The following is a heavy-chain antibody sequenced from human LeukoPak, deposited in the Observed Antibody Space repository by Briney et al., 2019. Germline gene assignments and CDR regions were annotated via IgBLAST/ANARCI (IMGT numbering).Heavy chain of an antibody. Sequence: SETLSLTCTVSGGSISSGDHYWSWIRQPPGKGLEWIGYAYYSGSTTYNPSLESRVTISVDTSKNQFSLKLTAVTAADAAVYYCARNSAVATSRSWFDPWGQGTLVTVSS. CDR2: AYYSGST. V-gene: IGHV4-61*08. D-gene: IGHD6-19*01. CDR3: ARNSAVATSRSWFDP. J-gene: IGHJ5*02. CDR1: GGSISSGDHY.